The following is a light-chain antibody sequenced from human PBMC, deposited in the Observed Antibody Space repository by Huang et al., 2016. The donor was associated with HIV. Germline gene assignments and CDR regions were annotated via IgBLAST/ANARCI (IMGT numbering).Light chain of an antibody. J-gene: IGKJ3*01. V-gene: IGKV2-28*01. CDR2: LGA. Sequence: DIVMTQSPLSLPVTPGEPASISCRSSQSLLHSNGYNYLDCYLQKPGQSPQLLIYLGATRASGVPDRVSGSGSGTDCTLKISRVEAEDVGVFYCMQALQTPSTFGPGTKVDIK. CDR1: QSLLHSNGYNY. CDR3: MQALQTPST.